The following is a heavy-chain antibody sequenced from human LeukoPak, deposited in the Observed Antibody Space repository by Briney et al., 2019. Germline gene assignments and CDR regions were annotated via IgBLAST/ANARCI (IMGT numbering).Heavy chain of an antibody. Sequence: GESLKISCKGSGYSFTNYWIGWVRQMPGKGLEWMGIIYPGDSDTRYSPSFQGQVTISADKSISTAYLQWSSLKASDTAMYYCAIFDFLFGEIDNWFDPWGQGTLVTVSS. CDR2: IYPGDSDT. V-gene: IGHV5-51*01. D-gene: IGHD3-3*01. CDR3: AIFDFLFGEIDNWFDP. CDR1: GYSFTNYW. J-gene: IGHJ5*02.